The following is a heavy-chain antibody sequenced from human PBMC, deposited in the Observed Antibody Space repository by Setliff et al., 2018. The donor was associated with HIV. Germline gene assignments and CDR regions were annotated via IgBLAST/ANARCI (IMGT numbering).Heavy chain of an antibody. D-gene: IGHD3-16*01. CDR1: GFTVSNSY. CDR2: IYSGGRTV. J-gene: IGHJ4*02. CDR3: ARDRIESALNY. Sequence: GGSLRLSCAASGFTVSNSYISWVRQAPGKGLEWVSVIYSGGRTVHSADSLKGRFTIARDNAKNSLYLQMNSLRAEDTAVYYCARDRIESALNYWGQGTLVTVSS. V-gene: IGHV3-53*01.